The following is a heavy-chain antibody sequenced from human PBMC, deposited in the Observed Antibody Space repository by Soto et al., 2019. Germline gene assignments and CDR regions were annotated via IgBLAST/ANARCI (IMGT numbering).Heavy chain of an antibody. CDR3: AREYYDFWSVTYSYYGFDV. CDR1: GGSIIRYY. V-gene: IGHV4-59*01. D-gene: IGHD3-3*01. Sequence: SETLSLTCTVSGGSIIRYYWSWIRQAPGRGLEWIGNIFSSGSTNYNPSLKSRVAISVDTSKNQVSLKLNAVTTADTAVYYCAREYYDFWSVTYSYYGFDVWGQGTTVTVSS. J-gene: IGHJ6*02. CDR2: IFSSGST.